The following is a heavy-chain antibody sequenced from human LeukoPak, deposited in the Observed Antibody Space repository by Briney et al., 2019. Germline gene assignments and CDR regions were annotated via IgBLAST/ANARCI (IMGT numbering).Heavy chain of an antibody. D-gene: IGHD6-19*01. CDR3: AREPHSSGWYWDY. Sequence: QPGGSLRLSCAASGFTFSVYSMNWVRQAPGKGLEWLSSISSDSSKISYADSVKGRFTTSRDNAKNSQYLQMNSLRAEDTAVYYCAREPHSSGWYWDYWGQGTLVTVSS. CDR2: ISSDSSKI. J-gene: IGHJ4*02. CDR1: GFTFSVYS. V-gene: IGHV3-48*01.